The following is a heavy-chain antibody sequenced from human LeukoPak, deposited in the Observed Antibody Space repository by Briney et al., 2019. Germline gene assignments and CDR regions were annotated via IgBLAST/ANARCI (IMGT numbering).Heavy chain of an antibody. CDR3: TDPDWG. V-gene: IGHV3-7*01. CDR2: ITHDGSAK. CDR1: GFTYRDAW. Sequence: PGGSLRLSCAASGFTYRDAWMTWVRQAPGKGLEWVASITHDGSAKYYVDSVKGRFTISRDNAKNSLYLQMDSLRAEDTALYYCTDPDWGWGQGTMVTVCS. J-gene: IGHJ3*01. D-gene: IGHD3/OR15-3a*01.